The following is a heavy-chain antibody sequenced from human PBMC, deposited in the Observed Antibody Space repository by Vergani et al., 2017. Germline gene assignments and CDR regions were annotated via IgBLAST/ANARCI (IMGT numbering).Heavy chain of an antibody. J-gene: IGHJ4*02. V-gene: IGHV1-46*01. D-gene: IGHD3-10*01. Sequence: QVQLVQSGAEVKKPGASVKVSCKASGYPFTSYYMHWVRQAPGQGLEWMGIINPSGGSTSYAQKFQGRVTMTRDTSTSTVYMELSSLRSEDTAVYYCAVYGSGSYRLDYWGQGTLVTVSS. CDR2: INPSGGST. CDR1: GYPFTSYY. CDR3: AVYGSGSYRLDY.